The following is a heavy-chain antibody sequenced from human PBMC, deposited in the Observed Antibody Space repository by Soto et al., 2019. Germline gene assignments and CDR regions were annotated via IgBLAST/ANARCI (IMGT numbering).Heavy chain of an antibody. CDR2: IYYSGST. CDR3: ARHTSHFRLMVYAPPFGFDP. Sequence: SETLSLTGTVSGCYISSSIYYWGWIRQPPGKLLAWTGSIYYSGSTYYNPSLKSRVTISVDTSKNQFSLKLSSVTAADTAVYYCARHTSHFRLMVYAPPFGFDPWGQGTLVTVS. D-gene: IGHD2-8*01. CDR1: GCYISSSIYY. V-gene: IGHV4-39*01. J-gene: IGHJ5*02.